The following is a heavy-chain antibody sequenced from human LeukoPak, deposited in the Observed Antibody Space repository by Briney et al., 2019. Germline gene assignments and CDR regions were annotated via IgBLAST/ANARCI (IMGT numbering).Heavy chain of an antibody. D-gene: IGHD5-18*01. J-gene: IGHJ6*03. Sequence: GGTLRLSCAASGFTFSSYGMSWVRQAPGNGLEWVSGISGSGGSKYYADSVKGRFTISRDNAKNSLYLQMNSLRAEDTAVYYCARELEYSYGYYYMDVWGKGTTVTISS. CDR1: GFTFSSYG. CDR3: ARELEYSYGYYYMDV. V-gene: IGHV3-23*01. CDR2: ISGSGGSK.